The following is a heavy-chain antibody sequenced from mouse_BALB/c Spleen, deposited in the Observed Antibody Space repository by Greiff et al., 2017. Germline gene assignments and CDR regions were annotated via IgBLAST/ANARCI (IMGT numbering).Heavy chain of an antibody. CDR2: IDPANGNT. D-gene: IGHD2-1*01. CDR3: ARCGNYPYYFDY. V-gene: IGHV14-3*02. J-gene: IGHJ2*01. CDR1: GFNIKDTY. Sequence: EVQLQQSGAELVKPGASVKLSCTASGFNIKDTYMHWVKQRPEQGLEWIGRIDPANGNTKYDPKFQGKATITADTSSNTAYLQLSSLTSEDTAVYYCARCGNYPYYFDYWGQGATHTVSS.